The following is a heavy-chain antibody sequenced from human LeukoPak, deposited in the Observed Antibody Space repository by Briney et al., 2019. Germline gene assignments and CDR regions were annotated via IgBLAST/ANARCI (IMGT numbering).Heavy chain of an antibody. J-gene: IGHJ4*02. Sequence: GESLRLSCAASGFTFSDYYMSWIRQAPGKGLEWVSVIYSGGNRYHADSVEGRFTISRDNAKNSVFLQMNSLRAEDTATYYCARGGSSRFGYWGQGALVTVSS. D-gene: IGHD3-16*01. CDR3: ARGGSSRFGY. V-gene: IGHV3-53*01. CDR1: GFTFSDYY. CDR2: IYSGGNR.